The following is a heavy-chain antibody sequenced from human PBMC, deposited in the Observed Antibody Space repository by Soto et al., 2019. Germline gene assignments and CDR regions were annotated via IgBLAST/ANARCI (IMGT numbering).Heavy chain of an antibody. D-gene: IGHD3-10*01. J-gene: IGHJ6*03. CDR1: GGSFSGYY. CDR2: INHSGST. CDR3: ARGPGCCYYYYMDV. Sequence: PSETLSLTCAVYGGSFSGYYWTWIRQPPGKGLEWIGEINHSGSTNYNPSHKSRVTISVDTSKNQFSLKLSSVTAADTAVYYCARGPGCCYYYYMDVWGKGTTVTVSS. V-gene: IGHV4-34*01.